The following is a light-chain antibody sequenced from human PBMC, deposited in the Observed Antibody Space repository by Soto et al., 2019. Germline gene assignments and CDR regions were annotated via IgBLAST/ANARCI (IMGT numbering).Light chain of an antibody. CDR3: QHSYDTSLT. V-gene: IGKV1-39*01. CDR1: QSISTN. J-gene: IGKJ1*01. Sequence: DIQMTQSPSSLSASVGDRVTITCRASQSISTNLNWYQQKPGKAPKLLIYASSSLQTGVPPRFAGSRSGTDFTLTISSLQPEDSATFYCQHSYDTSLTFGQGTKVEIK. CDR2: ASS.